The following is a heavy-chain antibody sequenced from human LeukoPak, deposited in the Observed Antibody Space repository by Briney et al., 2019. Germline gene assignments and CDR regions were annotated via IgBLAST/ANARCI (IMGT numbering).Heavy chain of an antibody. CDR3: ARDITMVRGVIHAFDI. Sequence: GSLRLSCAASGFTFSNYWMSWIRQPPGKGLEWIGYIYYSGSTNYNPSLKSRVTISVDTSKNQFSLKLSSVTAADTAVYYCARDITMVRGVIHAFDIWGQGTMVTVSS. D-gene: IGHD3-10*01. CDR1: GFTFSNYW. CDR2: IYYSGST. J-gene: IGHJ3*02. V-gene: IGHV4-59*01.